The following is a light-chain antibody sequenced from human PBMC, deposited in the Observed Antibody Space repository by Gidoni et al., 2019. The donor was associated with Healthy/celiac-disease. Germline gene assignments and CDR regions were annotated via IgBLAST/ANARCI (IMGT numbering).Light chain of an antibody. J-gene: IGKJ1*01. CDR1: QSVSSN. V-gene: IGKV3-15*01. CDR3: QSKWT. Sequence: EIVMTQSPATLSVSPGERATLSCRASQSVSSNLAWYQQKPGQAPRLLIYGASTRATGIPARFRGSGSGTEFTLTISSLQSEDFAVYYCQSKWTFGQGTKVEIK. CDR2: GAS.